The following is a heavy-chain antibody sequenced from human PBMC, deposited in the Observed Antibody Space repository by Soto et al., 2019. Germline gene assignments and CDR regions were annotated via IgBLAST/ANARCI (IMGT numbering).Heavy chain of an antibody. Sequence: SVKVSCKASGGTFSSYAISWVRQAPGQGLEWMGGIIPIFGTANYAQKFQGRVTITADESTSTAYMELSSLRSEDTAVYYCARGKGMEENYFYYGLDIWGQGTTVTVSS. D-gene: IGHD1-1*01. V-gene: IGHV1-69*13. CDR2: IIPIFGTA. CDR1: GGTFSSYA. J-gene: IGHJ6*02. CDR3: ARGKGMEENYFYYGLDI.